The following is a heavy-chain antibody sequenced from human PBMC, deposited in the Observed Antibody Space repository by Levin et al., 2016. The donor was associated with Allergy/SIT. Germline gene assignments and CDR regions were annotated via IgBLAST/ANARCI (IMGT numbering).Heavy chain of an antibody. CDR1: GFTFSSYW. J-gene: IGHJ6*02. Sequence: GESLKISCAASGFTFSSYWMSWVRQAPGKGLEWVANIKQDGSEKYYVDSVKGRFTISRDNAKNSLYLQMNSLRAEDTAVYYCASGAAELYYYYGMDVWGQGTTVTVSS. CDR2: IKQDGSEK. CDR3: ASGAAELYYYYGMDV. D-gene: IGHD6-13*01. V-gene: IGHV3-7*01.